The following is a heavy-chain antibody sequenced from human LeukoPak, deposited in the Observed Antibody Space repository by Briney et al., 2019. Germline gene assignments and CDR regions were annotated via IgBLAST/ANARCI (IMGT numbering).Heavy chain of an antibody. D-gene: IGHD1-26*01. V-gene: IGHV1-2*02. CDR1: GYTFTGYY. CDR3: ASGSYWGAEDD. Sequence: GASVKVSCKASGYTFTGYYMHWVRQAPGQGLEWMGWINPNSGDTKYAQNFQGRVTITRDTSMGTAYMELSRLRFDNTAMYYCASGSYWGAEDDWGQGTLVTVSS. J-gene: IGHJ4*02. CDR2: INPNSGDT.